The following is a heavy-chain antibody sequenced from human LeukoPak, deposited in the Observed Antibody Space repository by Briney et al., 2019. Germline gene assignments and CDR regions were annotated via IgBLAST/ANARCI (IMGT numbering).Heavy chain of an antibody. Sequence: PRRSLSLSCVASGATFSSYAMHWVRQAPGKGLDWVAVISYDGSNKYYADSVKGRFTTSRDNSKNTLYLQMNSLRPEDRAVYYCARDTLRYCGGDCYEYFQHWSQGTLVTVSS. CDR3: ARDTLRYCGGDCYEYFQH. CDR2: ISYDGSNK. J-gene: IGHJ1*01. D-gene: IGHD2-21*02. V-gene: IGHV3-30-3*01. CDR1: GATFSSYA.